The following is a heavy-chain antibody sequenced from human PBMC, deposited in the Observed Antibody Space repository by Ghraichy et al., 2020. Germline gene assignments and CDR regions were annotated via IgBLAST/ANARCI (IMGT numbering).Heavy chain of an antibody. CDR3: ASSGGSTYYYYYGMDV. V-gene: IGHV4-31*03. D-gene: IGHD2-15*01. J-gene: IGHJ6*02. Sequence: SETLSLTCTVSGGSISSGGYYWSWIRQHPGKGLEWIGYIYYSGSTYYNPSLKSRVTISVDTSKNQFSLKLSSVTAADTAVYYCASSGGSTYYYYYGMDVWGQGTTVTVSS. CDR1: GGSISSGGYY. CDR2: IYYSGST.